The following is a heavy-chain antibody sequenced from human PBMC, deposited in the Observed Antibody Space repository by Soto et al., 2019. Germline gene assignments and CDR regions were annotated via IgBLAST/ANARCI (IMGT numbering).Heavy chain of an antibody. D-gene: IGHD6-13*01. CDR2: INRDGSST. Sequence: GESLKISCAASGFTFSSYWMHWVRQAPGKGLVWVSRINRDGSSTSYADSVKGRFTISRDNAKNTLYLQMNSLRAEDTAVYYCARETIAAAVDFDYWGQGPLVTVSS. J-gene: IGHJ4*02. CDR1: GFTFSSYW. CDR3: ARETIAAAVDFDY. V-gene: IGHV3-74*01.